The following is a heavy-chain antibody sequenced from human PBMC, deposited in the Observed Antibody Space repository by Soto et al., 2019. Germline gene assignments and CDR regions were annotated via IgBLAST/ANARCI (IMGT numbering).Heavy chain of an antibody. Sequence: ASVKVSCKASGYTFTSYDINWVRQATGQGLEWMGWMNPNSGNTGYAQKFQGRVTMTRNTSISTAYMELSSLRSEDTAVYYCASNGPTIFGVVISPYGMDVSGHGTTVTVSS. CDR2: MNPNSGNT. CDR3: ASNGPTIFGVVISPYGMDV. D-gene: IGHD3-3*01. V-gene: IGHV1-8*01. CDR1: GYTFTSYD. J-gene: IGHJ6*02.